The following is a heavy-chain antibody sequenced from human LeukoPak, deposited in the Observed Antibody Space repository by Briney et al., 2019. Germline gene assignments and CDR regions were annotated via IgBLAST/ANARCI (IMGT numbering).Heavy chain of an antibody. CDR2: INTNTGNP. CDR3: ASPVRGVTQHDAFDI. V-gene: IGHV7-4-1*02. CDR1: GYTFTSYA. Sequence: ASVKVSCQASGYTFTSYAMNWVRQALGQGLEWMGWINTNTGNPTYAQGFTGRFVFSLDTSVSTAYLQISSLKAEDTAVYYCASPVRGVTQHDAFDIWGQGTMVTVSS. J-gene: IGHJ3*02. D-gene: IGHD3-10*01.